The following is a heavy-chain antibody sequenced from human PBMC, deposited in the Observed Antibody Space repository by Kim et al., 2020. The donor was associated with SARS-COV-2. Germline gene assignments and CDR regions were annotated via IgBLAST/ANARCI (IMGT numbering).Heavy chain of an antibody. D-gene: IGHD2-15*01. V-gene: IGHV5-51*01. J-gene: IGHJ5*02. CDR3: ARLEFGVVRGMPNWFDP. Sequence: GASLKISCKGSGYSFTSYWIGWVRQMPGKGLEWMGIIYPGDSDTRYSPSFQGQVTISADKSISTAYLQWSSLKASDTAMYYCARLEFGVVRGMPNWFDPWGQGTLVTVSS. CDR2: IYPGDSDT. CDR1: GYSFTSYW.